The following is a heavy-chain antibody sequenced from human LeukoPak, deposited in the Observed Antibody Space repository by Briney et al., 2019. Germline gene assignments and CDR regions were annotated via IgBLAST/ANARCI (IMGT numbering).Heavy chain of an antibody. V-gene: IGHV3-30*18. Sequence: GGSLRLSCAASGFTFSSYGMHWVRQAPGKGLEWVAVISYDGSNKYYADPVKGRFTISRDNSKNTLYLQMNSLRAEDTAVYYCAKDSYYYDSSGFFDPWGQGTLVTVSS. CDR1: GFTFSSYG. CDR2: ISYDGSNK. CDR3: AKDSYYYDSSGFFDP. J-gene: IGHJ5*02. D-gene: IGHD3-22*01.